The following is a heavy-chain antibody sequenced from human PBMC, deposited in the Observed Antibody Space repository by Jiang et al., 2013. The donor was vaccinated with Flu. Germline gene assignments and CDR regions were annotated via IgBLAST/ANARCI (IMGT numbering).Heavy chain of an antibody. D-gene: IGHD1-26*01. J-gene: IGHJ4*02. Sequence: VQLLESGGGLIQPGGSLRLSCAASGFTVSSNYMTWVRQTPGKGLEWVSVIYTGGSTYYADSVKGRFTISRDNSKNTLYLQMNSLRAEDTAVYYCARSDSGNYADDWGQGTLVTVSS. CDR3: ARSDSGNYADD. CDR1: GFTVSSNY. V-gene: IGHV3-53*01. CDR2: IYTGGST.